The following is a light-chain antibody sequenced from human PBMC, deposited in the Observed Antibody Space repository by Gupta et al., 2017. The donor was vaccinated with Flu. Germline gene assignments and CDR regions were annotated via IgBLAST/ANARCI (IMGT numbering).Light chain of an antibody. V-gene: IGLV4-69*01. CDR1: SGHSSYA. Sequence: QPVPTQSPSASASLGASVKLTCTLSSGHSSYAIALHQQQPEKGPRSLMMLYSDGSHSTGDRIPDCVSGFGSAAALTLIMSSLEAEDEYYYHCQNWSSGSCVFGGGIKFTVL. J-gene: IGLJ2*01. CDR3: QNWSSGSCV. CDR2: LYSDGSH.